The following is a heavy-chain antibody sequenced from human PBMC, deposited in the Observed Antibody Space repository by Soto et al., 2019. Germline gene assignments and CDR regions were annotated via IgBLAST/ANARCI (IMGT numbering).Heavy chain of an antibody. V-gene: IGHV3-74*01. CDR3: ARGRSGSYSFDY. D-gene: IGHD3-10*01. J-gene: IGHJ4*02. Sequence: EVQLVESGGGIVQPGGSVRLSCAASGFTLSSYWIHWVRQAPGKGLVWVSRINGDGSTTNYADSSKGRFTISRDNAKNTVFLQVNSLRAEDTAVYYCARGRSGSYSFDYWGQGTLVTVSS. CDR1: GFTLSSYW. CDR2: INGDGSTT.